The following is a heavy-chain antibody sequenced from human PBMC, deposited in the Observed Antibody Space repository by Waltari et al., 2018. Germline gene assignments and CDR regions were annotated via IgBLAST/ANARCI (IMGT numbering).Heavy chain of an antibody. CDR2: IYYSGST. CDR1: GGSISSGDYY. J-gene: IGHJ5*02. D-gene: IGHD2-15*01. CDR3: ARESQYCSGGSCYANWFDP. Sequence: QVQLQESGPGLVKPSQTLSLTCTVSGGSISSGDYYWSWIRQPPGKGLEWIGYIYYSGSTYYNPSLKSRVTISVDTSKNQFSLKLSSVTAADTAVYYCARESQYCSGGSCYANWFDPWGQGTLVTVSS. V-gene: IGHV4-30-4*08.